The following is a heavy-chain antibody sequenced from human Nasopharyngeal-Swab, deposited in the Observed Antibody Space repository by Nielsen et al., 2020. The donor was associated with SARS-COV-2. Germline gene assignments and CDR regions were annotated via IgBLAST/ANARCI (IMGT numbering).Heavy chain of an antibody. CDR1: GFTFSSYG. J-gene: IGHJ4*02. V-gene: IGHV3-30*03. CDR2: ISYDGSNK. Sequence: GGSLRLSCAASGFTFSSYGMHWVRQAPGKGLEWVAVISYDGSNKYYADSVKGRFTISRDNSKNTLYLQMNSLRAEDTAVYYCARTFPRGVNSYGPGYWGQGTLVTVSS. CDR3: ARTFPRGVNSYGPGY. D-gene: IGHD5-18*01.